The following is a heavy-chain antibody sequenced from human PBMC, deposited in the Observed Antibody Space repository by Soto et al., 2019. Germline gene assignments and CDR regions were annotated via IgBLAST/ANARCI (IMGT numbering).Heavy chain of an antibody. CDR2: ISAYNGNT. J-gene: IGHJ3*02. V-gene: IGHV1-18*01. CDR3: ASSLLANDAFDI. D-gene: IGHD1-26*01. Sequence: ASVKVSCKASGYTFTSYGISWVRQAPGQGLEWMGWISAYNGNTNYAQKLQGRVTMTTDTSTSTAYMELRSLRSDDTAVYYCASSLLANDAFDIWGQGTMVTVSS. CDR1: GYTFTSYG.